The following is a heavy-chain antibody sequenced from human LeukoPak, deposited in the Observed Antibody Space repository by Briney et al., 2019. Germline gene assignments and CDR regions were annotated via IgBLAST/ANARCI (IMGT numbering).Heavy chain of an antibody. CDR1: GYTFTSYG. J-gene: IGHJ6*03. CDR3: ARDEFRFGELLDDLYYYYMDV. CDR2: IIPIFGTA. V-gene: IGHV1-69*06. D-gene: IGHD3-10*01. Sequence: SVKVSCKASGYTFTSYGISWVRQAPGQGLEWMGGIIPIFGTANYAQKFQGRVTITADKSTSTAYMELSSLRSEDTAVYYCARDEFRFGELLDDLYYYYMDVWGKGTTVTVSS.